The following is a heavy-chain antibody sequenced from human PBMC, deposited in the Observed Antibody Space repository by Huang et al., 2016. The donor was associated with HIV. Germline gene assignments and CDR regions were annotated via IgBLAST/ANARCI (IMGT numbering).Heavy chain of an antibody. V-gene: IGHV3-30*02. Sequence: QVQVVESGGGVVQPGGSLRLSCAASGFTSSSHGMHWVRQAPGKGLGWVAFIQYDGSNKYFADSGKGLFTMSRDKSKNTLYLQMNSLRGEDTAVYYCVKETVQWLVTYWGQGTLVTVSS. CDR1: GFTSSSHG. CDR3: VKETVQWLVTY. CDR2: IQYDGSNK. D-gene: IGHD6-19*01. J-gene: IGHJ4*02.